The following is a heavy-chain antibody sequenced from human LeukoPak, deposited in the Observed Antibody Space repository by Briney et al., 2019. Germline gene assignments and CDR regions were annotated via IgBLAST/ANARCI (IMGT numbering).Heavy chain of an antibody. Sequence: GASVKVSCKASGYTFTSYGISWVRQAPGQGLEWMGWISAYNGNTNYAQKLQGRVTMTTDTSTSTAYMELRSLRSEDTAVYYCARGAPVVVPSDYGPGYFRLWGQGTLVTVSS. CDR2: ISAYNGNT. CDR3: ARGAPVVVPSDYGPGYFRL. D-gene: IGHD2-15*01. CDR1: GYTFTSYG. J-gene: IGHJ1*01. V-gene: IGHV1-18*01.